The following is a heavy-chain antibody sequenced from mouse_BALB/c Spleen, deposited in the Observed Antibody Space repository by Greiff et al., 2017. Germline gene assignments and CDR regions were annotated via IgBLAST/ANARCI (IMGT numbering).Heavy chain of an antibody. CDR1: GYSFTSDYV. CDR2: ISYSGST. V-gene: IGHV3-2*02. CDR3: ARGGNYYAMDY. Sequence: EVQLLESGPGLVKPSQSLSLTCTATGYSFTSDYVWYLIRQLPGNQLGLVGYISYSGSTSYNPSLKSRISITRDTSTNQFFLQLNSVTTEDTATYYCARGGNYYAMDYWGQGTSVTVSS. D-gene: IGHD2-1*01. J-gene: IGHJ4*01.